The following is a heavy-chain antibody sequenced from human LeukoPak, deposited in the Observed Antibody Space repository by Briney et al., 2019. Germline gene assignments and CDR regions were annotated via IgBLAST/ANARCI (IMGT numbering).Heavy chain of an antibody. D-gene: IGHD3-10*02. J-gene: IGHJ3*02. CDR1: GFTFSSYA. Sequence: PGGSLRLSCAASGFTFSSYAMSWVRQAPGKGLEWVSTISGSGGNTYYADSVKGRFTISRDTSQNTLYLQMNSLRSEDTAVYYCAKAMFYAFDIWGQGTMVTVSS. CDR3: AKAMFYAFDI. CDR2: ISGSGGNT. V-gene: IGHV3-23*01.